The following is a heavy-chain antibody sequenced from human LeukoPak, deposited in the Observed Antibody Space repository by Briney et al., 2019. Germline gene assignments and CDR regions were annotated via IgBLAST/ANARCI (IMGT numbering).Heavy chain of an antibody. CDR1: GGSISSDY. V-gene: IGHV4-34*01. J-gene: IGHJ6*03. Sequence: SETLSLTCTVSGGSISSDYWSWIRQPPGKRLEWVGESNDSGGTNYNPSLKSRVTISADKSKNQVSLKLTSVTAADTAVYYCARLSVIVGAALEYYYYYMDVWGQGTTVTVSS. CDR2: SNDSGGT. CDR3: ARLSVIVGAALEYYYYYMDV. D-gene: IGHD1-26*01.